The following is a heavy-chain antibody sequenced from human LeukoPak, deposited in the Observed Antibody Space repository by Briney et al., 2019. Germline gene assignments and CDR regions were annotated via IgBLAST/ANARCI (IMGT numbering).Heavy chain of an antibody. V-gene: IGHV4-31*03. Sequence: SQTLSLTCTVSGGSISSGGYYWSWIRQHPGKGLEWIGYIYYSGSTYYNPSLKSRVTISVDTSKNQFSLKLSSVTAADTAVYYCARGEYYDSSGYFWFDPWGQGTLVTVSS. CDR3: ARGEYYDSSGYFWFDP. CDR2: IYYSGST. J-gene: IGHJ5*02. D-gene: IGHD3-22*01. CDR1: GGSISSGGYY.